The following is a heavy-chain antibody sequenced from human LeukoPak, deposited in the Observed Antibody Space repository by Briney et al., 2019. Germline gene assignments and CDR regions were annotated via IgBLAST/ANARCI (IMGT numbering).Heavy chain of an antibody. CDR3: AKDTIFGYYGMDV. CDR1: GFTFDDYT. V-gene: IGHV3-43*01. CDR2: ISWDGGST. Sequence: PGGSLRLSCAASGFTFDDYTMHWVRQAPGKGLEWVSLISWDGGSTYYADSVKGRFTISRDNSKNSLYLQMNSLRTEDTALYYCAKDTIFGYYGMDVWGQGTTVTVSS. J-gene: IGHJ6*02. D-gene: IGHD3-3*01.